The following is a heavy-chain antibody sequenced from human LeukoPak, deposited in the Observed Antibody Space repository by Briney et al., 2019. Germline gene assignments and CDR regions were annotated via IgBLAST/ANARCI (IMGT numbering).Heavy chain of an antibody. V-gene: IGHV3-7*01. CDR1: GFTFSSYW. CDR2: IKQDGSEK. J-gene: IGHJ6*03. CDR3: ARERAVAGTFDYYYMDV. D-gene: IGHD6-19*01. Sequence: GGSLRLSCAASGFTFSSYWMSWVRQAPGKGLEWVANIKQDGSEKYYVDSVKGRFTISRDNAKNSLYLQMNSLRAEDTAVYYCARERAVAGTFDYYYMDVWGKGTTVTISS.